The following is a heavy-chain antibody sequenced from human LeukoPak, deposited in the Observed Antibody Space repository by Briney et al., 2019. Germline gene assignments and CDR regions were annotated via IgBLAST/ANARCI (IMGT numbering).Heavy chain of an antibody. CDR2: ISGSGNGGSI. Sequence: PGGSLRLSCSASGFVFSIYTMYWVRQAPGKGPEYVSTISGSGNGGSIYYADPVKGRFTISRDDSKSIPYLQMNGLRSEDTAVYYCVKDFGRVRGTPDSWGQGTLVTVSS. V-gene: IGHV3-64D*06. J-gene: IGHJ4*02. CDR3: VKDFGRVRGTPDS. CDR1: GFVFSIYT. D-gene: IGHD3-16*01.